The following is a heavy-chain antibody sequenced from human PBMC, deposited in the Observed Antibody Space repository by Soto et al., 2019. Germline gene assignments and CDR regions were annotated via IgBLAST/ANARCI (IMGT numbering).Heavy chain of an antibody. CDR1: GYTFTGYY. Sequence: ASVKVSCKASGYTFTGYYMHWVRQAPGQGLEWMGWINPNSGGTNYAQKFQGWVTMTRDTSISTAYMELSRLRSDDTAVYYCARGLAMVRRVMCLGYWGQGTLVTVSS. J-gene: IGHJ4*02. D-gene: IGHD3-10*01. CDR3: ARGLAMVRRVMCLGY. V-gene: IGHV1-2*04. CDR2: INPNSGGT.